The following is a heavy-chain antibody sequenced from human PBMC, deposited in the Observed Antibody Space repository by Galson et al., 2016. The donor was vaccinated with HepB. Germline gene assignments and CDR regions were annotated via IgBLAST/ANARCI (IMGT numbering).Heavy chain of an antibody. Sequence: SLRLSCAASGFTFSSYSMNWVRQAPGKGLEWVSSISSSSSYIYYADSVKGRFTTSRDNAKNSLYLQTNSLRAEDTAVYYCARGDIVGAIFDYWGQGTLVTVSS. CDR3: ARGDIVGAIFDY. CDR1: GFTFSSYS. J-gene: IGHJ4*02. V-gene: IGHV3-21*01. CDR2: ISSSSSYI. D-gene: IGHD1-26*01.